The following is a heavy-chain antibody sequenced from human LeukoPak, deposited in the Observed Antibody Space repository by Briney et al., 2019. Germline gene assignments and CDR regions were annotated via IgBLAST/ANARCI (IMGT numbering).Heavy chain of an antibody. Sequence: SETLSLTCAVYGGSFSGYYWSWIRQPPGKGLEWIGDINHSESTNYNPSLKSRVTISENTSKNQFSLKLSSVSAADTAVYYCAREKYSSGWPYFDYWGQGTLVTVSS. CDR1: GGSFSGYY. CDR2: INHSEST. J-gene: IGHJ4*02. CDR3: AREKYSSGWPYFDY. V-gene: IGHV4-34*01. D-gene: IGHD6-19*01.